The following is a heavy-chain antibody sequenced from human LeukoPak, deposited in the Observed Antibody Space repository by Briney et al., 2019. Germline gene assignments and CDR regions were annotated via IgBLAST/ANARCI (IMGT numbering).Heavy chain of an antibody. D-gene: IGHD3-9*01. J-gene: IGHJ4*02. CDR3: ARDGIDILTGYGGVDY. CDR2: ISGSGDST. Sequence: GGSLRLSCAASGFTFSSYAMSWVRQAPGKGLEWLSFISGSGDSTHYADSVKGRFTISRDNSKNTLDLQMNSLRAEDTAVYYCARDGIDILTGYGGVDYWGQGTLVTVSS. V-gene: IGHV3-23*01. CDR1: GFTFSSYA.